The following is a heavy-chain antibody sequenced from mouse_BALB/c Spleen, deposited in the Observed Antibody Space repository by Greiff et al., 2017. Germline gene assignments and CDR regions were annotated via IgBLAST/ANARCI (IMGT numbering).Heavy chain of an antibody. CDR2: INSNGGST. J-gene: IGHJ3*01. Sequence: EVKLMESGGGLVQPGGSLKLSCAASGFTFSSYGMSWVRQTPDKRLELVATINSNGGSTYYPDSVKGRFTISRDNAKNTLYLQMSSLKSEDTAMYYCARGWLLRWAFAYWGQGTLVTVSA. CDR3: ARGWLLRWAFAY. D-gene: IGHD2-3*01. V-gene: IGHV5-6-3*01. CDR1: GFTFSSYG.